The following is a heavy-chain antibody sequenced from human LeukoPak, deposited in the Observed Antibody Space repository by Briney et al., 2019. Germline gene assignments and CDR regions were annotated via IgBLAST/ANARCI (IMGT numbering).Heavy chain of an antibody. Sequence: SETLSLTCAVYGGSFSGYYWSWIRQPPGKGLEWIGEINHSGSTNYNPSLKSQVTISADTSKNQFSLKLSSVTAADTAVYYCARLANWGFGGDYWGQGTLVTVSS. J-gene: IGHJ4*02. CDR3: ARLANWGFGGDY. CDR2: INHSGST. V-gene: IGHV4-34*01. D-gene: IGHD7-27*01. CDR1: GGSFSGYY.